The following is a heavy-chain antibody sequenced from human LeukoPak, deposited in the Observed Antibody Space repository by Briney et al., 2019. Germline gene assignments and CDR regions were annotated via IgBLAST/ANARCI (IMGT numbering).Heavy chain of an antibody. CDR2: ISGDGGST. D-gene: IGHD3-10*01. J-gene: IGHJ4*02. CDR3: AKDIRLLWFGEGCFDY. CDR1: GXTFDDYA. V-gene: IGHV3-43*02. Sequence: PGGSLRLSCAASGXTFDDYAMHWVRQAPGKGLEWVSLISGDGGSTYYADSVKGRFTISRDNSKNSLYLQMNSLRTEDTALYYCAKDIRLLWFGEGCFDYWGQGTLVTVSS.